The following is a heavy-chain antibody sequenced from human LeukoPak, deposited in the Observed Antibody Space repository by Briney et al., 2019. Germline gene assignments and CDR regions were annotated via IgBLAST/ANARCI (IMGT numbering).Heavy chain of an antibody. V-gene: IGHV3-23*01. CDR3: AREVTNRDGFDF. CDR1: GFTFSSYA. D-gene: IGHD4-17*01. Sequence: GGSLRLSCAASGFTFSSYAMSWVRQAPGKGLEWVSAISGNGGSTFYTDAVKGRFTVSRENAKNSLYLQMNSLRVEDTALYYCAREVTNRDGFDFWGQGTMVTVSS. CDR2: ISGNGGST. J-gene: IGHJ3*01.